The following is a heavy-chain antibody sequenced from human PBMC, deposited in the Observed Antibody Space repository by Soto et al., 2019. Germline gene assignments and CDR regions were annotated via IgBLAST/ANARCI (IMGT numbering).Heavy chain of an antibody. J-gene: IGHJ4*02. D-gene: IGHD3-22*01. CDR3: ARGWGYDTSDYYYAY. CDR1: GGTFSRYA. Sequence: QVQLIQSGAEVKKPGSSVKVSCKAYGGTFSRYAISWVRQAPGQGLEWMGGITPIFGTANYAQKFQGRVASTADESTRTSYMELRSRRSGDTAVYYCARGWGYDTSDYYYAYWGQGTLIPVSS. V-gene: IGHV1-69*01. CDR2: ITPIFGTA.